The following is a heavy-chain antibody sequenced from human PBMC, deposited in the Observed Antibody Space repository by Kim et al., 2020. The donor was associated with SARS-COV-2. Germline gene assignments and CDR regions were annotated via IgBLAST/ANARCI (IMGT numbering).Heavy chain of an antibody. CDR2: IWYDGSNK. CDR3: ARDPTYYYDSSGSNFDY. V-gene: IGHV3-33*01. D-gene: IGHD3-22*01. J-gene: IGHJ4*02. Sequence: GGSLRLSCAASGFTFSSYGMHWVRQAPGKGLEWVAVIWYDGSNKYYADSVKGRFTISRDNSKNTLYLQMNSLRAEDTAVYYCARDPTYYYDSSGSNFDYWGQGTLVTVSS. CDR1: GFTFSSYG.